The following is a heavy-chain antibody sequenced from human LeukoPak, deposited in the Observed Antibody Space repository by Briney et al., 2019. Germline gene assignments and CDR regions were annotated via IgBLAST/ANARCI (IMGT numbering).Heavy chain of an antibody. CDR2: VYYDGTS. CDR3: VRHISTNTGYFDS. V-gene: IGHV4-39*01. J-gene: IGHJ4*02. CDR1: GGSNNSHSYY. Sequence: SETLSLTCTVSGGSNNSHSYYWGWIRQPPGKGLEWIGSVYYDGTSYSNPSLKTRVGVFVDTSRDQFSLDLDFVTAADTALYYCVRHISTNTGYFDSCGQGTLVSVSS. D-gene: IGHD5-24*01.